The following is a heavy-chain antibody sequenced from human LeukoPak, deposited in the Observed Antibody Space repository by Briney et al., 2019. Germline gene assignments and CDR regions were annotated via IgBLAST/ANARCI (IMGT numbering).Heavy chain of an antibody. CDR2: ISPDGSMK. D-gene: IGHD5-12*01. Sequence: PGGSLRLSCAASGFTFSRYAMHWVRQAPGKGLEWVAVISPDGSMKEYADYVKGRFTVSRDNSKNTLYLQMSSLRPEDTSLYYCARGNLYIVATIEDYWGQGTLVTVSS. CDR1: GFTFSRYA. V-gene: IGHV3-30-3*01. CDR3: ARGNLYIVATIEDY. J-gene: IGHJ4*02.